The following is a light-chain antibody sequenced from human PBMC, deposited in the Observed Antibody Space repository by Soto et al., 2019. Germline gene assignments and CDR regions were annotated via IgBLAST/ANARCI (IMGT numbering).Light chain of an antibody. CDR3: QSYDSSLSGWV. Sequence: QSVLTQPPSASGAPGQRVTISCTGSSSNIGAGYDVHWYQQLPGTAPKLLIYGNSNRPSGVPDRFSGSKSGTSASLAITGLQAEDEAEYYCQSYDSSLSGWVFGGGTQLTVL. V-gene: IGLV1-40*01. CDR2: GNS. CDR1: SSNIGAGYD. J-gene: IGLJ3*02.